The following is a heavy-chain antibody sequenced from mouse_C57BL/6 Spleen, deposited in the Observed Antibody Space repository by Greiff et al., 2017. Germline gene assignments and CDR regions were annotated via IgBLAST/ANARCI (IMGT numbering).Heavy chain of an antibody. CDR2: IYPGSGST. Sequence: QVQLQQPGAELVKPGASVKMSCKASGYTFTSYWITWVKQRPGQGLEWIGDIYPGSGSTNYNEKFKSKATLTVDTSSSTAYMQLSSLTSEDSAVYYCAQKEDYYGSSFAYWGQGTLVTVS. CDR1: GYTFTSYW. V-gene: IGHV1-55*01. CDR3: AQKEDYYGSSFAY. J-gene: IGHJ3*01. D-gene: IGHD1-1*01.